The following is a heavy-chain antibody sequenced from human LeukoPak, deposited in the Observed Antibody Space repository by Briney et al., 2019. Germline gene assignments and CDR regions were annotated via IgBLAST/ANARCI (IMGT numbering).Heavy chain of an antibody. Sequence: PSETLSLTCNVSGTSVRSYYWSWIRQTPGKGLEWIGYILYTGTTSYNPSLKSRLTMSVDTSKNQVSLKVDSVTAADTGMYFCVRVRFRNGIFAFDPWGQGILVTVSS. J-gene: IGHJ5*02. V-gene: IGHV4-59*02. D-gene: IGHD2-15*01. CDR2: ILYTGTT. CDR1: GTSVRSYY. CDR3: VRVRFRNGIFAFDP.